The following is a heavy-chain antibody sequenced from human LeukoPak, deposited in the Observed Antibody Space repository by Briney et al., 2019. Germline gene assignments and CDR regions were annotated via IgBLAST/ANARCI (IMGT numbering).Heavy chain of an antibody. V-gene: IGHV4-34*01. CDR2: INHSGST. CDR1: GGSFSGYY. CDR3: ARVRGFCSSTSCYQYYYYYYYMDV. J-gene: IGHJ6*03. D-gene: IGHD2-2*01. Sequence: PSETLSLTCALYGGSFSGYYWSWIRQPPGKGLEWIGEINHSGSTNYNPSLKSRVTISVDTSKNQFSLKLSSVTAADTAVYYCARVRGFCSSTSCYQYYYYYYYMDVWGKGTTVTVSS.